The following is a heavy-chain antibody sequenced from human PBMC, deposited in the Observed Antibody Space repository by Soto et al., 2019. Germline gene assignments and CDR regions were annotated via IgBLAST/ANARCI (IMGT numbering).Heavy chain of an antibody. V-gene: IGHV4-59*08. J-gene: IGHJ6*02. CDR1: GGSISDYY. Sequence: SETLSLTCAVSGGSISDYYCSWFRQSPGQGLEWIGYMAYSGYRSYNPSLRSRLTISLDTSKNQFSLNLSSVTAADTALYYCARQGFGPLHGLVDVWGQGTTVTVSS. CDR2: MAYSGYR. CDR3: ARQGFGPLHGLVDV. D-gene: IGHD3-10*01.